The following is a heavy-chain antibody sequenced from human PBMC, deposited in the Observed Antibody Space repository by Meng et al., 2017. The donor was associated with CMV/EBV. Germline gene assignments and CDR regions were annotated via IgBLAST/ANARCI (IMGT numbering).Heavy chain of an antibody. D-gene: IGHD6-13*01. CDR3: AREEGSGWYGGNYYYGMDV. Sequence: ASVKVSCKASGYTFTSYGISWVRQAPGQGLEWMGWISAYNGNTNYAQKLQGRVTMTTDTSTSTAYMELKSLRSDDTAVYYCAREEGSGWYGGNYYYGMDVWGQGTTVIVSS. CDR2: ISAYNGNT. J-gene: IGHJ6*02. V-gene: IGHV1-18*01. CDR1: GYTFTSYG.